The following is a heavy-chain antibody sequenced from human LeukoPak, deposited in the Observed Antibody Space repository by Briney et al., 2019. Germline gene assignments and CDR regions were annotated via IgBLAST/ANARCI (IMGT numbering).Heavy chain of an antibody. CDR3: AHSIRIGREGGGDKAYYFDS. CDR1: GFSLSTSRVA. D-gene: IGHD2-21*01. Sequence: SGPTLVKPTQTLTRSCTFSGFSLSTSRVAVGWIRQPTGKALECLTLRYCDYDERYIPSLKSRLTITKDTSRNRVVLTLTNMDPVDTATYYCAHSIRIGREGGGDKAYYFDSWGQGTLVTVSS. J-gene: IGHJ4*02. V-gene: IGHV2-5*02. CDR2: RYCDYDE.